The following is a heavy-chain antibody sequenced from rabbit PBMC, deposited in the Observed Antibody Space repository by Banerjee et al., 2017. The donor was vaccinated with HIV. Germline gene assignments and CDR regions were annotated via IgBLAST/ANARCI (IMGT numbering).Heavy chain of an antibody. CDR1: GFSCSSGYW. CDR2: MDAWSSGTT. Sequence: QSLEESGGDLVKPGASLTLTCTASGFSCSSGYWICWVCQAPGKGLEWIACMDAWSSGTTNYASWAKGRFTISKTSSTTVTLQMTSLTAADTATYFCARGDGAYAGYDGLWGPGTLVTVS. J-gene: IGHJ4*01. D-gene: IGHD7-1*01. CDR3: ARGDGAYAGYDGL. V-gene: IGHV1S40*01.